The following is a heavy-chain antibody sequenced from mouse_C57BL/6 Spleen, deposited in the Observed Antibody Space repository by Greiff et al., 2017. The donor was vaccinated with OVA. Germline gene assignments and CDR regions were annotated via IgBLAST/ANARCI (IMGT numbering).Heavy chain of an antibody. J-gene: IGHJ1*03. CDR1: GYTFTSYW. CDR3: ARGTTVGAPYWYFDV. V-gene: IGHV1-69*01. CDR2: IDPSDRYP. Sequence: QVQLQQPGAELVMPGASVKLSCKASGYTFTSYWMHWVKPRPGPGLEWIGEIDPSDRYPNSHPKFTGKSTLTVDKSSSTAYMQLSSLTSEDSAVYYGARGTTVGAPYWYFDVWGTGTTVTVSS. D-gene: IGHD1-1*01.